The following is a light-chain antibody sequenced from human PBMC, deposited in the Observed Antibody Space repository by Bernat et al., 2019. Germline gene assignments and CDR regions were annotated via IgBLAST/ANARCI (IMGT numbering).Light chain of an antibody. J-gene: IGLJ1*01. Sequence: SYVLTQPPSVPVAPGGTATITCPGNNIGDKSVHWYQQRPGQAPVVVIYYDTDRPSEIPERFPGSNSGNTATLTISRVEAGDEADYYCQVWDSSRDHYVFGSGTKVNVL. CDR3: QVWDSSRDHYV. CDR2: YDT. CDR1: NIGDKS. V-gene: IGLV3-21*01.